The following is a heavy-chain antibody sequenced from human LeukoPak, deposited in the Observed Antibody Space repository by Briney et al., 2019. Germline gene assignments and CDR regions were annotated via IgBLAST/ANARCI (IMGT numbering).Heavy chain of an antibody. J-gene: IGHJ4*02. CDR2: INHSGST. Sequence: GSLRLSCAASGFTFSSYAMSWIRQPPGKGLEWIGEINHSGSTNYNPSLKSRVTISVDTSKNQFSLKLSSVTAADTAVYYCARGVDTAMVRARGVFDYWGQGTLVTVSS. CDR1: GFTFSSYA. D-gene: IGHD5-18*01. CDR3: ARGVDTAMVRARGVFDY. V-gene: IGHV4-34*01.